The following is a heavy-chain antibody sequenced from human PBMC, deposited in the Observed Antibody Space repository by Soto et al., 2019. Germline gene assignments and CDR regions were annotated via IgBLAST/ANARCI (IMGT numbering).Heavy chain of an antibody. Sequence: ASVKVSCKASGYTFTSYYMHWVRQAPGQGLEWMGIINPSGGSTSYAQKFQGRVTMTRDTSTSTVYMELSSLRSEDTAVYYCARDRGATPIDYYYYGMDVWGQGTTVTV. D-gene: IGHD1-26*01. J-gene: IGHJ6*02. V-gene: IGHV1-46*01. CDR2: INPSGGST. CDR3: ARDRGATPIDYYYYGMDV. CDR1: GYTFTSYY.